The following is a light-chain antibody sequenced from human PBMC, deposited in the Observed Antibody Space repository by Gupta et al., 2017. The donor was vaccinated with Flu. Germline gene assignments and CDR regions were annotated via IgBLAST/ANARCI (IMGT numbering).Light chain of an antibody. V-gene: IGKV1-5*03. CDR1: QSISRW. J-gene: IGKJ1*01. Sequence: PSNRSASVGDRVAITCRASQSISRWLAWYQQKPGTAPELLIYEASTLDSGVPSRFSGSGYGTEFTLTISSLQPEDSATYYFQQEKHLSWTFGQGTKVEIK. CDR2: EAS. CDR3: QQEKHLSWT.